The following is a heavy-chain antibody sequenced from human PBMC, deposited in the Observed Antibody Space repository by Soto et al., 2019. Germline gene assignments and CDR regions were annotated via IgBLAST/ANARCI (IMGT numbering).Heavy chain of an antibody. CDR3: ARAGRNWFDP. V-gene: IGHV4-31*03. Sequence: SETLCLTCPVSGVTVSSDAYYWSWIRQPPGKGLEWIGYIYYSGSTYYSPSLKSRVTISVDTSKNQFSLKLSSVTAADTAVYYCARAGRNWFDPWGQGTLVTVSS. J-gene: IGHJ5*02. CDR2: IYYSGST. D-gene: IGHD2-8*02. CDR1: GVTVSSDAYY.